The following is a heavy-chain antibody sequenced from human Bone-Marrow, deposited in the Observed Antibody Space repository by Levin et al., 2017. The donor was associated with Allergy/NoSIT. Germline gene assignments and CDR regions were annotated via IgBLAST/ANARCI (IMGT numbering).Heavy chain of an antibody. CDR2: ISWNSRFS. Sequence: PGGSLRLSCAASGFTFDDYAMHWVRQVPGKGLEWVSGISWNSRFSGYADSVKGRFTISRDNAKNSLYLQMNSLRPEDTAFYYCAKDGAGAPKDNSGYYYQFDSWGRGTLVTVSS. D-gene: IGHD3-22*01. J-gene: IGHJ4*02. CDR1: GFTFDDYA. V-gene: IGHV3-9*01. CDR3: AKDGAGAPKDNSGYYYQFDS.